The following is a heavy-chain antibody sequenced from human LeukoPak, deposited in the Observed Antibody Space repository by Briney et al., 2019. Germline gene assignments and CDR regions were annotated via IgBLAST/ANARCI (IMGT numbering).Heavy chain of an antibody. V-gene: IGHV1-2*02. J-gene: IGHJ4*02. CDR3: ARVPIAAAATYYFDY. Sequence: ASVKVSCKASGYTFTGYYMHWVRQAPGQGLEWMGWINPNSGGTNYAQKFRGRVTMTRDTSISTAYMELSRLRSDDTAVYYCARVPIAAAATYYFDYWGQGTLVTVSS. D-gene: IGHD6-13*01. CDR1: GYTFTGYY. CDR2: INPNSGGT.